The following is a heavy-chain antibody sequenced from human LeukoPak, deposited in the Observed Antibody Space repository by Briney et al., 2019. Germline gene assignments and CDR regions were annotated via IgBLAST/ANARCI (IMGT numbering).Heavy chain of an antibody. CDR1: GSSISSYY. J-gene: IGHJ6*03. Sequence: PSETLSLTCTVSGSSISSYYWSWIRQPAGKGLEWIGRIYSSGSTNYNPSLKSRVTMSVDTSKNQFSLKLSSVTAADTAVYYCARDTGGIWFGELSDYYYMDVWGKGTTVTVSS. D-gene: IGHD3-10*01. CDR2: IYSSGST. CDR3: ARDTGGIWFGELSDYYYMDV. V-gene: IGHV4-4*07.